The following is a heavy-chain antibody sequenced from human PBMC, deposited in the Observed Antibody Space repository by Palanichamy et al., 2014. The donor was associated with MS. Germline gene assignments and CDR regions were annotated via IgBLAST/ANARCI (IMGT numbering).Heavy chain of an antibody. CDR3: ARVTEPRSNWIDP. CDR2: VYRSGTT. CDR1: GFTVSSNY. V-gene: IGHV3-53*02. D-gene: IGHD1-14*01. Sequence: EMQLVETGGGLIQPGGSLRLSCAASGFTVSSNYIIWVRQAPGKGLEWVSVVYRSGTTYYTHSVKGRFTVSRDNSKNMVYLQMNSLRADDTAVYYCARVTEPRSNWIDPWGQGTLVTVSS. J-gene: IGHJ5*02.